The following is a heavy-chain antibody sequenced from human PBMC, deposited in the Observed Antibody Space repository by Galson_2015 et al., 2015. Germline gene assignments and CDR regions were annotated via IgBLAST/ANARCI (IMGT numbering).Heavy chain of an antibody. CDR3: AKGLLTAGPDSFDY. D-gene: IGHD6-13*01. Sequence: SLRLSCAASGFSFSTYHMNWVRQAPGKGLEWVSSISWNSDYIYYADSVKGRFTISRDNAKNSLYLHMSSLRAEDTAVYYCAKGLLTAGPDSFDYWGQGILVTVSS. V-gene: IGHV3-21*01. CDR1: GFSFSTYH. J-gene: IGHJ4*02. CDR2: ISWNSDYI.